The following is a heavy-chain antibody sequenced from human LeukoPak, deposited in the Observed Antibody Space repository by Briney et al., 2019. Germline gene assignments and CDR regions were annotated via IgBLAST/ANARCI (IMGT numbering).Heavy chain of an antibody. J-gene: IGHJ6*02. CDR1: GFTFSRYW. CDR3: ARDRIVVVTAQYYYYHDMDV. V-gene: IGHV3-7*01. D-gene: IGHD2-21*02. Sequence: GGSLRLSCAASGFTFSRYWMTWVRQAPGKGLEWVANIKQDGDEKYYVDSVKDRFTISRDNAKNSLFLQMNSLRAEDTAVYYCARDRIVVVTAQYYYYHDMDVWGQGTTVTVSS. CDR2: IKQDGDEK.